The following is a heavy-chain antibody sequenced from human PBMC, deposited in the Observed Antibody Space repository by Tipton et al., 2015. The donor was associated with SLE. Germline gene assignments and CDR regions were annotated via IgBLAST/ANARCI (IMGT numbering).Heavy chain of an antibody. J-gene: IGHJ5*02. Sequence: VQLVQSGGGLVQPGGSLRLSCAASGFTVSSNYMSWVRQAPGKGLEWVSVIYSGGSTYYADSVKGRFTISRDNSKNTLYLQMNSLRAEDTAVYFCARDPMTYCSGGGCYLFDLWGRGAQVTVSS. D-gene: IGHD2-15*01. CDR2: IYSGGST. V-gene: IGHV3-53*01. CDR1: GFTVSSNY. CDR3: ARDPMTYCSGGGCYLFDL.